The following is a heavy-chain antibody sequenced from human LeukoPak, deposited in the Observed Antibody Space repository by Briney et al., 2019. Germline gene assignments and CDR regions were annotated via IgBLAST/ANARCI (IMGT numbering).Heavy chain of an antibody. J-gene: IGHJ6*02. V-gene: IGHV3-23*01. CDR2: ISGSGGST. D-gene: IGHD6-6*01. CDR3: AKVWSSSSYYYYGMDV. Sequence: GGSLRLSCAASGFTFSSYAMSWVRQAPGKGLEWVSAISGSGGSTYYADSVKGRFTISRDNSKNTLYLQMNSLRAEDTAVYYCAKVWSSSSYYYYGMDVWGQGTTVTVSS. CDR1: GFTFSSYA.